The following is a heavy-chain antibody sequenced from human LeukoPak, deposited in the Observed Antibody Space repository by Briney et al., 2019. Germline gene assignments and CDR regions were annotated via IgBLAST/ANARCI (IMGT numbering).Heavy chain of an antibody. D-gene: IGHD3-9*01. Sequence: GGPLRLSCAASGFTVSSNYMSWVRQAPGKGLEWVSVTYSGGSTDYADSVKGRFTISRDTSKNTLYLQMNSLRVEDTAVYYCARSSHYDILTGYSEEDAFDIWGQGTMVTVSS. CDR1: GFTVSSNY. V-gene: IGHV3-53*01. CDR3: ARSSHYDILTGYSEEDAFDI. CDR2: TYSGGST. J-gene: IGHJ3*02.